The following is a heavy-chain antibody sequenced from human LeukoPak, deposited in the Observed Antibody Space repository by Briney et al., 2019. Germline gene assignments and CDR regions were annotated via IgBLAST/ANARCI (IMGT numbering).Heavy chain of an antibody. V-gene: IGHV3-53*01. CDR3: ARAPRGYSYGIH. D-gene: IGHD5-18*01. CDR1: GFTVSSNY. J-gene: IGHJ4*02. CDR2: IYSGGST. Sequence: GGSLRLSCAASGFTVSSNYMSWVRQAPGKGLEWVSVIYSGGSTYYADSVKGRFTISRDNSKNTLYLQMNSLRAEDTAVYYCARAPRGYSYGIHRGQGTLVTVSS.